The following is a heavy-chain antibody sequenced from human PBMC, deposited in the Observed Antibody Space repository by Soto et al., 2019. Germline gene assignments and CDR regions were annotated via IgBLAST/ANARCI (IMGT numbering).Heavy chain of an antibody. CDR2: IWYDGSNK. CDR3: ARDFPTGAVKRGMDV. V-gene: IGHV3-33*01. Sequence: GGSLRLSCAASGFTFSSYGMHWVRQAPGKGLEWVAVIWYDGSNKYYADSVKGRFTISRDNSKNTLYLQMNSLRAEDTAVYYCARDFPTGAVKRGMDVWGQGTTVTVSS. J-gene: IGHJ6*02. D-gene: IGHD3-10*01. CDR1: GFTFSSYG.